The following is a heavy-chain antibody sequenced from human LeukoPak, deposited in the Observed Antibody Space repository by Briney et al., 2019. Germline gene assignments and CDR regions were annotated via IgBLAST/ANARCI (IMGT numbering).Heavy chain of an antibody. CDR3: ARDGVYCSSTSCPLYPEYYFDY. Sequence: QPGRSLRLSCAASGFTFSSYAMHWVRQAPGKGLEWVAVISYDGSNKYYADSVKGRFTISRDNSKNTLYLQMNSLRAEDTAVYYCARDGVYCSSTSCPLYPEYYFDYWGQGTLVTVSS. CDR2: ISYDGSNK. J-gene: IGHJ4*02. V-gene: IGHV3-30*04. D-gene: IGHD2-2*01. CDR1: GFTFSSYA.